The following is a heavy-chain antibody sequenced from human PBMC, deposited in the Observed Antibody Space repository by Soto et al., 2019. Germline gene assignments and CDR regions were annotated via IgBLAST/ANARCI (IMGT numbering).Heavy chain of an antibody. CDR1: GFTFSSYW. Sequence: PGGSLRLSCAASGFTFSSYWMHWVRQAPGKGLVWVSRINSDGSSTSYADSVKGRFTISRDNAKNTLYLQMNSLRAEDTAVYYCAGKETYYYDSSGYWGFGPWGQGTLVTVSS. J-gene: IGHJ5*02. CDR2: INSDGSST. D-gene: IGHD3-22*01. CDR3: AGKETYYYDSSGYWGFGP. V-gene: IGHV3-74*01.